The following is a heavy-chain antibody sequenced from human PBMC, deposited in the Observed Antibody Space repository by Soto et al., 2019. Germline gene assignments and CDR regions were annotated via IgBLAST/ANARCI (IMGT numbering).Heavy chain of an antibody. D-gene: IGHD2-2*02. CDR3: ARGGYCSSTSCYTQRGGVERRLYYYYYGMDV. CDR2: IWSDGSNK. Sequence: GGALRLSCAASGFTLSNYGMHCVRQVPGQGLEWVAVIWSDGSNKYYADSVKGRFTIFRDNSKNTLYLQMNSVRAEDTAVYYCARGGYCSSTSCYTQRGGVERRLYYYYYGMDVWGQGTTVTVSS. J-gene: IGHJ6*02. CDR1: GFTLSNYG. V-gene: IGHV3-33*01.